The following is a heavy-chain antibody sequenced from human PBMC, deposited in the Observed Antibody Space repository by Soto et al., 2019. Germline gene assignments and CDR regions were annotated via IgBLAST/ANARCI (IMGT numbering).Heavy chain of an antibody. CDR1: GFSLSTSGVG. V-gene: IGHV2-5*02. CDR3: AHGGYDVWSGGSYYFDH. J-gene: IGHJ4*02. Sequence: SGPTLVNPTQTLTLTCTFSGFSLSTSGVGVGWIRQPPGKALEWLALINWDDDKRYSPSLKSRLTITKDTSKNQVVLTMTNMDPVDTATYYCAHGGYDVWSGGSYYFDHWGQGTLVTVSS. D-gene: IGHD3-3*01. CDR2: INWDDDK.